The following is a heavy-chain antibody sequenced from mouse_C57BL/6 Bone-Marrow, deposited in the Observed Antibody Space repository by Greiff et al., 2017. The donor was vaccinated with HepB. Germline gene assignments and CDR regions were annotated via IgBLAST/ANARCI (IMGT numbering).Heavy chain of an antibody. CDR3: ATMVTTIDY. D-gene: IGHD2-2*01. CDR1: GYNIKDYY. CDR2: IDPEDGET. Sequence: EVQLQQSGAELVKPGASVKLSCKASGYNIKDYYMHWVKQRPEQGLEWIGRIDPEDGETNYAPKFQGKATITADTYSNTAYLQLSSLTSEDTAVYYCATMVTTIDYWGQGTTLTVSS. V-gene: IGHV14-2*01. J-gene: IGHJ2*01.